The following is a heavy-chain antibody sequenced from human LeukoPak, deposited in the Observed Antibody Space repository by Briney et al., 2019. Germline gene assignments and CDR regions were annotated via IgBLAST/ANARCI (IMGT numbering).Heavy chain of an antibody. CDR2: ISSSSSYI. J-gene: IGHJ6*03. CDR1: GFTFSSYS. CDR3: ARETNFYRYMDV. Sequence: GGSLRLSCAASGFTFSSYSMNWVRQAPGKGLEWVSSISSSSSYIYYADSVKGRFTISRDNAKSTLYLHMNSLRAEDTAVYYCARETNFYRYMDVWGKGTTVTVSS. V-gene: IGHV3-21*01. D-gene: IGHD3-3*01.